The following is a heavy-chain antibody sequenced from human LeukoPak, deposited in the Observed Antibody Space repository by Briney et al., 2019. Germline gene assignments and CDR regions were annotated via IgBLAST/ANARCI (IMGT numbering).Heavy chain of an antibody. CDR2: IYFIGIT. CDR3: AKGDN. V-gene: IGHV4-39*07. Sequence: PSETLSLTCTVSGGSISSSSYYWGWIRQPPGKGLEWIGSIYFIGITYYNPSLKSRITISVDTSKNQLSLKLNSVIAADTAVYYCAKGDNWGQGALVTVSS. J-gene: IGHJ4*02. CDR1: GGSISSSSYY.